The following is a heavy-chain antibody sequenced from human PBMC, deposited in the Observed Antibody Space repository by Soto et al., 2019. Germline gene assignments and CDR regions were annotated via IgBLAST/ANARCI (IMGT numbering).Heavy chain of an antibody. Sequence: ASVKVSCKASGYTFTSYGISWVRQAPGQGLEWMGWISAYNGNTNYAQKLQGRVTMTTDTSTSTAYMELRSLRSDDTAVYYCERIAKLWSLNNWFDPWGQGTLVTVYS. D-gene: IGHD5-18*01. V-gene: IGHV1-18*04. CDR3: ERIAKLWSLNNWFDP. CDR1: GYTFTSYG. J-gene: IGHJ5*02. CDR2: ISAYNGNT.